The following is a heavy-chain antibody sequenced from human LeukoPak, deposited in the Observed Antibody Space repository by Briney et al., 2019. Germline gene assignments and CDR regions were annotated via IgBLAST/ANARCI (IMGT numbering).Heavy chain of an antibody. D-gene: IGHD5-24*01. V-gene: IGHV3-30*02. CDR3: ASTAKEGRDGYNKPFDY. CDR2: IRYDGSNK. CDR1: GFTFSSYG. Sequence: GGSLRLSCAAPGFTFSSYGMHWVRQAPGKGLEWVAFIRYDGSNKYYADSVKGRFTISRDNSKNTLYLQMNSLRAEDTAVYYCASTAKEGRDGYNKPFDYWGQGTLVTVSS. J-gene: IGHJ4*02.